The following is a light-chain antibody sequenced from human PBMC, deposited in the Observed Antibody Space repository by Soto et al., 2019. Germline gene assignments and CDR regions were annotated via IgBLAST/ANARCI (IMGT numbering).Light chain of an antibody. CDR1: QSVSTD. CDR2: GAS. Sequence: IVVKQSPSTVSVSIGGRATLSCRASQSVSTDLAWYQQRPGQAPRLLIFGASTRATGIPARFTGSGSGTEFILTISSLQSEDSAVYYCQQYNFWPPETFGQGTKVDIK. CDR3: QQYNFWPPET. J-gene: IGKJ1*01. V-gene: IGKV3-15*01.